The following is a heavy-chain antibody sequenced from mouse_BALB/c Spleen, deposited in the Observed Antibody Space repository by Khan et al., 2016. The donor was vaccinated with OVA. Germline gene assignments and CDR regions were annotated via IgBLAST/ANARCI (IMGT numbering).Heavy chain of an antibody. CDR2: VSSLAYNF. V-gene: IGHV5-15*02. CDR1: GFTFSDYG. J-gene: IGHJ3*01. CDR3: ARGGKGGFAY. Sequence: EVELVESGGGLVQPGGSRKLSCAASGFTFSDYGMAWVRQAPGKGPEWVAFVSSLAYNFYYADTVTGRFTISRENAKNTLYLEMSSLRYEDTAMYYCARGGKGGFAYWGQGTLVTVSA.